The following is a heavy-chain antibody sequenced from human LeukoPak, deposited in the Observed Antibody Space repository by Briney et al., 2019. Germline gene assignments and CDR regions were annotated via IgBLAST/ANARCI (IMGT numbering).Heavy chain of an antibody. D-gene: IGHD5-18*01. CDR3: ARERREYSYGSFIGDY. J-gene: IGHJ4*02. CDR1: GYTFTGYY. Sequence: ASVKVSCKASGYTFTGYYIHWVRQASGQGLEWMGWIKPNSGDTNYAQKFQGRVTMTRDTSISTVYMELSRLRSDDTALYYCARERREYSYGSFIGDYWGQGTLVTVSS. V-gene: IGHV1-2*02. CDR2: IKPNSGDT.